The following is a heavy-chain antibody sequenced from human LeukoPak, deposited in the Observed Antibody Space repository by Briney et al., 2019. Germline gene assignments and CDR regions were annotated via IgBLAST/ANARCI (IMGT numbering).Heavy chain of an antibody. CDR2: IIPIFGTA. CDR1: GGTFGSYA. J-gene: IGHJ5*02. Sequence: SVKVSCKASGGTFGSYAISWVRQAPGQGLEWMGGIIPIFGTANYAQKFQGRVTITADESTSTAYMELSSLRSEDTAVYYCARDGYYYGSGRSNWFDPWGQGTLVTVSS. CDR3: ARDGYYYGSGRSNWFDP. D-gene: IGHD3-10*01. V-gene: IGHV1-69*13.